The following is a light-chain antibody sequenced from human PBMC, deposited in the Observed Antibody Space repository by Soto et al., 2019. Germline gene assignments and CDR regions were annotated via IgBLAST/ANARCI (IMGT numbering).Light chain of an antibody. CDR1: SSDVGGYNY. V-gene: IGLV2-14*01. Sequence: QSALTQPASVSGSPGQSITISCTGTSSDVGGYNYVSWCQQHPGKAPKLMIYEVSNRPSGVSNRFSGSKSGNTASLTISGLQAEDEADYYCSSYTSSSTVFGGGTKVTVL. CDR3: SSYTSSSTV. J-gene: IGLJ2*01. CDR2: EVS.